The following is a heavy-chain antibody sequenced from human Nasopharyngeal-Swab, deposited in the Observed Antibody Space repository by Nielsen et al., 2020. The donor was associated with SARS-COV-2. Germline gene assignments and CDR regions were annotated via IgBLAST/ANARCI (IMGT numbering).Heavy chain of an antibody. J-gene: IGHJ4*02. V-gene: IGHV3-30-3*01. Sequence: SSASAFTFSSYAMHWVRQAPGKGLEWVAVISYDGSNKYYADSVKGRFTISRDNSKNTLYLQMNSLRAEATAVYYCASCRVFRLADYFDYWGQGTLVTVSS. CDR3: ASCRVFRLADYFDY. CDR1: AFTFSSYA. D-gene: IGHD3-9*01. CDR2: ISYDGSNK.